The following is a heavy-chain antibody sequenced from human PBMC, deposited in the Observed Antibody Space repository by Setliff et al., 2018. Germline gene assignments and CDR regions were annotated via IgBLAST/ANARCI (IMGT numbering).Heavy chain of an antibody. Sequence: SLKISCAASGFTFDDYAMHWVRQAPGKGLEWVSGISWNSGSIGYADSVKGRFTISRDNAKNSLYLQMNSLRAEDTALYYCAKDRSAVTDVFDIWGQGTMVT. J-gene: IGHJ3*02. CDR1: GFTFDDYA. CDR3: AKDRSAVTDVFDI. D-gene: IGHD4-17*01. V-gene: IGHV3-9*01. CDR2: ISWNSGSI.